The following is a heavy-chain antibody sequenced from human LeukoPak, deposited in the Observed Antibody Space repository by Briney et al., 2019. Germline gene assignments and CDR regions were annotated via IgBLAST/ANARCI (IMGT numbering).Heavy chain of an antibody. V-gene: IGHV4-34*01. J-gene: IGHJ4*02. CDR2: INNSGSN. Sequence: KPSETLSLTCGVYGGSFSTYYWSWIRQPPGKGLEWIGEINNSGSNNYNPSSKSRLTIAVDTPKNQFSLKLSSVTAADTAVYYCTRPKRIIMIRGVIMRYFHYWGQGTLVTV. CDR3: TRPKRIIMIRGVIMRYFHY. CDR1: GGSFSTYY. D-gene: IGHD3-10*01.